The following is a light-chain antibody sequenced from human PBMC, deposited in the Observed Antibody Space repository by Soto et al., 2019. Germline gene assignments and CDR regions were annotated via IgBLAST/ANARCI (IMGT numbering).Light chain of an antibody. CDR1: NSDVGGYNY. J-gene: IGLJ1*01. Sequence: QSVLTQPASVSGSPCQSITISSTGNNSDVGGYNYVSWDQKHPGYTPKVLIYVVSSRPSGLSNRLSCSMSGNPASLLISGLQAEDDGDYTCATNTNSSTQDFGSGTKVTV. V-gene: IGLV2-14*03. CDR3: ATNTNSSTQD. CDR2: VVS.